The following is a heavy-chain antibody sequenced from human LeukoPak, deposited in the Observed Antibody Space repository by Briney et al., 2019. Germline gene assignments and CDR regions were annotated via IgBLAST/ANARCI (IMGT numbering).Heavy chain of an antibody. Sequence: PGGSLRLSCAASGFSLGTYAMSWVRQAPGEGLEWVSAVSAGGETTYYAASVKGRFTISRDNSRNTLYLQMNSLRGEDTAVYYCAKDNVPVAASTATRAAHSLDVWGHGTTVNVSS. CDR1: GFSLGTYA. D-gene: IGHD6-19*01. J-gene: IGHJ6*02. CDR3: AKDNVPVAASTATRAAHSLDV. CDR2: VSAGGETT. V-gene: IGHV3-23*01.